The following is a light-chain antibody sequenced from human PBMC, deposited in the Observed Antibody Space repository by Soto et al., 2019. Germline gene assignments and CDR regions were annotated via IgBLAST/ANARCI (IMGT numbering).Light chain of an antibody. Sequence: IQRTQSPSSLSASVGDRVTITCRASQSISSYLNWYQQKPGKAPKLLIYAASSLQSGVPSRFSGSGSGTDFTLTISSLQPEDFATYYCQHLNGYPITFGQGTRLENK. CDR1: QSISSY. V-gene: IGKV1-39*01. J-gene: IGKJ5*01. CDR2: AAS. CDR3: QHLNGYPIT.